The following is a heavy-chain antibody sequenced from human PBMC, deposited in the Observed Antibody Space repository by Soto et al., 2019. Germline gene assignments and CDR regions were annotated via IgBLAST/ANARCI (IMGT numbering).Heavy chain of an antibody. CDR1: GGTFSSYI. CDR2: IIPIVGIA. V-gene: IGHV1-69*02. Sequence: QVQLVQSGAEVKKPGSSVKVSCKASGGTFSSYIISWVRQAPGQGLEWMGRIIPIVGIANYAQRFQGRVTITAAKPTSTDYMEMSSLRSEDTAVYYCARGGVAGFDPWGQGTLVTVSS. D-gene: IGHD6-19*01. CDR3: ARGGVAGFDP. J-gene: IGHJ5*02.